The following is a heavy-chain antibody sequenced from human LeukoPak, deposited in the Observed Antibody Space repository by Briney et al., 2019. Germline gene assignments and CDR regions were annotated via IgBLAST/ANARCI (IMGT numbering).Heavy chain of an antibody. V-gene: IGHV4-30-2*01. J-gene: IGHJ4*02. D-gene: IGHD3-22*01. Sequence: PSQTLSLTCTVSGGSLSSGNYYWSWVRQPPGKGLEWIGFLYRGGSTYYNPSLTSRVTISVDMSKNQFSLKLSFVTAADTAVYYCARDKDYDSTGYLLSPDYWGQGTLVTVSS. CDR1: GGSLSSGNYY. CDR3: ARDKDYDSTGYLLSPDY. CDR2: LYRGGST.